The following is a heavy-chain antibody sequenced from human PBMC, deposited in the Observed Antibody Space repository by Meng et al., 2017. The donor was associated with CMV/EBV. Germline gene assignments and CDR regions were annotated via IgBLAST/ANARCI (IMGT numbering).Heavy chain of an antibody. D-gene: IGHD1-7*01. J-gene: IGHJ5*01. CDR3: ARDLTGSTRGGRFDS. CDR2: MNPYSGNT. V-gene: IGHV1-8*03. CDR1: GYTFADYD. Sequence: ASVPVSCKASGYTFADYDVNWVRQAAGQGLEWMGWMNPYSGNTGYAQKFQGRVTVTRNTSISTAYMELSSLRSEDTAVYYCARDLTGSTRGGRFDSWGQGTLVTVSS.